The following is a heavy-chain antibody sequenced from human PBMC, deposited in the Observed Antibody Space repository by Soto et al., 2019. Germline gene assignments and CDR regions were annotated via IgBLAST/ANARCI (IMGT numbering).Heavy chain of an antibody. D-gene: IGHD6-19*01. Sequence: PGGSLRLSCAASGFTFSSYGMHWVRQAPGKGLEWVAVISYDGSNKYYADSVKGRFTISRDNSKNTLYLQMNSLRAEDTAVYYCAKVVGSIYEQFDYWGQGTLVTVSS. CDR1: GFTFSSYG. CDR2: ISYDGSNK. J-gene: IGHJ4*02. CDR3: AKVVGSIYEQFDY. V-gene: IGHV3-30*18.